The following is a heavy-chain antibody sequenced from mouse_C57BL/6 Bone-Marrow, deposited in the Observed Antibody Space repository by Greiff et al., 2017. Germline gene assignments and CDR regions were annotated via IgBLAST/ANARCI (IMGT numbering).Heavy chain of an antibody. Sequence: VQLKQPGTELVKPGASVKLSCKASGYTFTSYWMHWVKQRPGQGLEWIGNINPSNGGTNYNEKFKSKATLTVDKSSSTAYMQLSSLTSEDSAVYYGARYYYGSSHWYFDVWGTGTTVTVSS. V-gene: IGHV1-53*01. CDR2: INPSNGGT. CDR3: ARYYYGSSHWYFDV. CDR1: GYTFTSYW. D-gene: IGHD1-1*01. J-gene: IGHJ1*03.